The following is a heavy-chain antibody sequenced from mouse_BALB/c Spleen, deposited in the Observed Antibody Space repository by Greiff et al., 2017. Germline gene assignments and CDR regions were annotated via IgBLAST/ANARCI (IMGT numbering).Heavy chain of an antibody. J-gene: IGHJ2*01. Sequence: QVQLQQPGAELVKPGASVKLSCKASGYTFTSYWMHWVKQRPGQGLEWIGEINPSNGRTNYNEKFKSKATLTVDKSSSTAYMQLSSLTSEDSAVYYCARYYGSSSYFDYWGQGTTLTVSS. D-gene: IGHD1-1*01. CDR2: INPSNGRT. CDR3: ARYYGSSSYFDY. CDR1: GYTFTSYW. V-gene: IGHV1S81*02.